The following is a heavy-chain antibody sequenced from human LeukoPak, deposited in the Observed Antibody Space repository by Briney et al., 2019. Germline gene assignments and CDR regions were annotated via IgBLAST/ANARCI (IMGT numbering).Heavy chain of an antibody. CDR1: GVSISSSNSY. CDR2: IYYSGNT. V-gene: IGHV4-39*01. D-gene: IGHD3-10*01. J-gene: IGHJ6*03. CDR3: ARMRMVRGVTTYYYYYMDV. Sequence: SETLSLTCTVSGVSISSSNSYWGWIRQPPGKGLEWIGSIYYSGNTYYNASLKSQVSISIDTPKNQFSLKLTSVTAADTAVYYCARMRMVRGVTTYYYYYMDVWGKGTTVTISS.